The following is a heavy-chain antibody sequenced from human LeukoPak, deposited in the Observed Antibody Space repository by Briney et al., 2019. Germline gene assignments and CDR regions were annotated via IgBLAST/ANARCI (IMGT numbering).Heavy chain of an antibody. CDR2: IDYSGST. CDR1: GDSISSGHYF. V-gene: IGHV4-39*07. J-gene: IGHJ5*02. CDR3: ARDHGYYYGSGSTFDP. Sequence: SETLSLTCTVSGDSISSGHYFWVWIRQPPGKGLEWIGSIDYSGSTYYNPSLKNRVTISVDTSKNQFSLKLSSVTAADTAVYYCARDHGYYYGSGSTFDPWGQGTLVTVSS. D-gene: IGHD3-10*01.